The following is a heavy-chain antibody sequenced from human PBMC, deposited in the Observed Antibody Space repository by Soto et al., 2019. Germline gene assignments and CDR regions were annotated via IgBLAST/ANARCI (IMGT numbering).Heavy chain of an antibody. V-gene: IGHV4-59*08. CDR2: IYYSGST. CDR1: GGSINDYY. CDR3: AKVPCDDGGDCFFRAFDA. J-gene: IGHJ3*01. Sequence: SETLSLTCTVSGGSINDYYWSWIRQPPGKGLEWIGYIYYSGSTNYNPSLNSRVTISVDTSKNQFSLKLISVTAADTAVYYCAKVPCDDGGDCFFRAFDAWGQGTKATVSS. D-gene: IGHD2-21*02.